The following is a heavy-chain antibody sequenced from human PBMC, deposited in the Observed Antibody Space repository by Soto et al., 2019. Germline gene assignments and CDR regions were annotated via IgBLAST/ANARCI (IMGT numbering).Heavy chain of an antibody. V-gene: IGHV4-34*01. J-gene: IGHJ6*02. D-gene: IGHD1-7*01. CDR2: INHRGSS. Sequence: SETLSLTCAANGGSLSGYYWSWIRQSPGKGLEWIGEINHRGSSDYNPSLKSRVTISIDASKNHVTLELTSVTAADTAVYYCARSDNRNSLYGVDVWGQGTAVTVSS. CDR3: ARSDNRNSLYGVDV. CDR1: GGSLSGYY.